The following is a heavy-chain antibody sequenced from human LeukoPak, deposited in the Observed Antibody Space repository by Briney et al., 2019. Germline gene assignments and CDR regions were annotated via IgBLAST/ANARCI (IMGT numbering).Heavy chain of an antibody. Sequence: GGSLRLSCAASGFTFSNYAMSWVRQAPGKGLEWVSSISGSGISTYYADSVKGRFTISRDNSKNTLYLQMNNLRAEDTAVYYCAKEGTSSWNYYFDYWGQGTLVTVSS. J-gene: IGHJ4*02. CDR2: ISGSGIST. V-gene: IGHV3-23*01. CDR1: GFTFSNYA. D-gene: IGHD6-13*01. CDR3: AKEGTSSWNYYFDY.